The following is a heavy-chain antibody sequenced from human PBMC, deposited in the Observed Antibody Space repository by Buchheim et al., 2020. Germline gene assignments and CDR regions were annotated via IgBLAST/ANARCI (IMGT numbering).Heavy chain of an antibody. Sequence: EVQLVQSGAELKKPGESLKISCEGSGYTFTNYWIGWVRQMPGKGLEWMGIIYPGDSDTRYSPSFQGQVTISADKSINTAYLHWSSLKASDTAMYYCARRWNSRNPHFDYWGQGTL. CDR1: GYTFTNYW. J-gene: IGHJ4*02. CDR3: ARRWNSRNPHFDY. V-gene: IGHV5-51*01. CDR2: IYPGDSDT. D-gene: IGHD1-7*01.